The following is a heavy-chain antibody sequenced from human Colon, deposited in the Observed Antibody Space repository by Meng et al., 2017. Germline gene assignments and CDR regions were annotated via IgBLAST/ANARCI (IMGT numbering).Heavy chain of an antibody. CDR2: IYHSGST. Sequence: QVQVQESGPGPGKPSGTLSPTLAVSGDSSRSSNWWSWVRQPTGRGLEWIGEIYHSGSTNYNPSLKNRLSLTVDKSKNQFSLTLHSVTAADTAVYYCARVIYASGNMAHLDCWGQGTLVTVSS. CDR3: ARVIYASGNMAHLDC. D-gene: IGHD3-10*01. J-gene: IGHJ4*02. V-gene: IGHV4-4*02. CDR1: GDSSRSSNW.